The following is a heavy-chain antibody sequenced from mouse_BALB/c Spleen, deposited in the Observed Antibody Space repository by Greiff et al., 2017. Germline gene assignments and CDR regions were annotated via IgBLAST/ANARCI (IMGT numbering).Heavy chain of an antibody. Sequence: VQLQQSGAELARPGASVKMSCKASGYTFTSYTMHWVKQRPGQGLEWIGYINPSSGYTNYNQKFKGKATMTVDKSSSTAYMELARLTSEDSAIYYCARGGMITPYYAMDYWGQGTSVTVSS. CDR2: INPSSGYT. CDR1: GYTFTSYT. D-gene: IGHD2-4*01. CDR3: ARGGMITPYYAMDY. V-gene: IGHV1-4*01. J-gene: IGHJ4*01.